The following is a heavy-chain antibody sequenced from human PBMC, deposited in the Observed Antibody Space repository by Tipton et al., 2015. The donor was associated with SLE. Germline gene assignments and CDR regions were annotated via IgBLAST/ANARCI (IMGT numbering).Heavy chain of an antibody. V-gene: IGHV3-23*01. CDR2: ISGSGATP. CDR3: AKGDTAYGTGAALDV. Sequence: SLRLSCAASGFTFNQYAMNWVRQAPGKGLEWVSAISGSGATPYYADSVRGRFTISRDNSRNTLHLQINTLTAEDTAFYYCAKGDTAYGTGAALDVWGQGTMVTVSS. J-gene: IGHJ3*01. CDR1: GFTFNQYA. D-gene: IGHD5-12*01.